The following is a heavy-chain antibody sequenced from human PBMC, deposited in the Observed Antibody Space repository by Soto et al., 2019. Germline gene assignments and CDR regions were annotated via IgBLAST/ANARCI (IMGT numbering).Heavy chain of an antibody. Sequence: QVQLVQSGAEVKKPGASVKVSCKASGYTFTSYGVSWVRQAPGQGLEWMGWISGYNGNTNYAQKLQGRVTMTTDTSTSTAYRELRRLRSDDTAVYYCARAGKYYYGSGSPYYYGMDVCGQGITVTVSS. V-gene: IGHV1-18*04. CDR2: ISGYNGNT. CDR1: GYTFTSYG. J-gene: IGHJ6*02. CDR3: ARAGKYYYGSGSPYYYGMDV. D-gene: IGHD3-10*01.